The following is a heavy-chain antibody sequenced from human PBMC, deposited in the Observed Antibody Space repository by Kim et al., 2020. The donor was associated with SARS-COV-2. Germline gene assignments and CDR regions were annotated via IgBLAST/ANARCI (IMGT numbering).Heavy chain of an antibody. CDR3: ARFVRYYGSGSYYRFRDYYYYYGMDV. J-gene: IGHJ6*02. CDR1: GYSFTSYW. CDR2: IYPGDSDT. D-gene: IGHD3-10*01. Sequence: GESLKISCKGSGYSFTSYWIGWVRQMPGKGLEWMGIIYPGDSDTRYSPSFQGQVTISADKSISTAYLQWSSLKASDTAMYYCARFVRYYGSGSYYRFRDYYYYYGMDVWGQGTTVTVSS. V-gene: IGHV5-51*01.